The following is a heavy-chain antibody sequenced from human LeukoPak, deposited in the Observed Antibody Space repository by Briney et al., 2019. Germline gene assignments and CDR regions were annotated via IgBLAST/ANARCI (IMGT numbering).Heavy chain of an antibody. CDR2: INPNSGGT. V-gene: IGHV1-2*06. CDR3: AWGQWLDY. Sequence: GASVKVSCKASGHTFTGYYMHWVRQAPGQGLEWMGRINPNSGGTNYAQKFQGRVTMTRDTSISTAYMELSRLTSDDTALYCCAWGQWLDYWGQGTLVTVSS. D-gene: IGHD6-19*01. J-gene: IGHJ4*02. CDR1: GHTFTGYY.